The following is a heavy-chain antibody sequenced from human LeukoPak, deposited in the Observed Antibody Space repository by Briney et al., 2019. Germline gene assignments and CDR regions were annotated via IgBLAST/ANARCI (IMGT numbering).Heavy chain of an antibody. CDR1: GGSISSGGYY. V-gene: IGHV4-31*03. CDR3: ARAERAVTPEEAFDI. CDR2: IYYSGST. Sequence: PSQTLSLTCTVSGGSISSGGYYWSWIRQHPGKGLEWIGYIYYSGSTYYNPSLKSRVTISVDTSKNQFSLKLSSVTAADTAVYYCARAERAVTPEEAFDIWGQGTMVTVSS. D-gene: IGHD4-17*01. J-gene: IGHJ3*02.